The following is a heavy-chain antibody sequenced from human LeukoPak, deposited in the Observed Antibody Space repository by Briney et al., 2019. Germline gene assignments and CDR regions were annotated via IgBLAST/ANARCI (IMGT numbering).Heavy chain of an antibody. CDR1: GFTVSSNY. CDR3: SRGAAAGHFDY. D-gene: IGHD6-13*01. V-gene: IGHV3-66*01. J-gene: IGHJ4*02. CDR2: IYSGGST. Sequence: GGSLRLSCAASGFTVSSNYMSWVRQAPGKGLEWVSVIYSGGSTYYADSVKGRFTISRDNSKNTLYLQMNSLRAEDTVVYYCSRGAAAGHFDYWGQGTLVTVSS.